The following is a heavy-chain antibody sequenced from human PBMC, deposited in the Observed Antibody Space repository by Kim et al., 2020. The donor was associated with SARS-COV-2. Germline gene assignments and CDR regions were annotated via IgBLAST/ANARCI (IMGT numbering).Heavy chain of an antibody. Sequence: ASVKVSCKASGYTFIAYYMHWVRQAPGQGLEWMGRINPNSGDTNYAQKFQGRVTMTRDTSISTAYMELSRLTYDDTVVYYCVRGHSGSNYYYGLDVWGQG. D-gene: IGHD1-26*01. V-gene: IGHV1-2*05. CDR1: GYTFIAYY. CDR2: INPNSGDT. J-gene: IGHJ6*02. CDR3: VRGHSGSNYYYGLDV.